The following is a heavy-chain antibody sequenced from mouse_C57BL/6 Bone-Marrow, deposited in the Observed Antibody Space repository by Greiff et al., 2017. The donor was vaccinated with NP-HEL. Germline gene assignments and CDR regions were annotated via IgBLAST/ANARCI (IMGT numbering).Heavy chain of an antibody. D-gene: IGHD2-12*01. CDR2: ISYSGST. CDR3: ARGYDAGAWFAY. V-gene: IGHV3-1*01. Sequence: EVQLQESGPGMVKPSQSLSLTCTVTGYSITSGYDWHWIRHFPGNKLEWMGYISYSGSTNYNPSLKSRISITHDTSKNHFFLKLNSVTTEDTATYYCARGYDAGAWFAYWGQGTLVTVSA. CDR1: GYSITSGYD. J-gene: IGHJ3*01.